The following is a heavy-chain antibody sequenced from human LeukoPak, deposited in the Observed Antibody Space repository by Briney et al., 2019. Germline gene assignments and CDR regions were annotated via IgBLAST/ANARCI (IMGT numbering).Heavy chain of an antibody. Sequence: SETLSLTCTVSGGSVSSYYWSWIRQPPGKGLEWIGYIYYSGSTYYNPSLRSRVTISVDTSKNQFSLKLSSVTAADTAVYYCARSSEGRYYYDSSGFSYYYYYMDVWGKGTTVTISS. CDR1: GGSVSSYY. V-gene: IGHV4-59*02. J-gene: IGHJ6*03. CDR2: IYYSGST. CDR3: ARSSEGRYYYDSSGFSYYYYYMDV. D-gene: IGHD3-22*01.